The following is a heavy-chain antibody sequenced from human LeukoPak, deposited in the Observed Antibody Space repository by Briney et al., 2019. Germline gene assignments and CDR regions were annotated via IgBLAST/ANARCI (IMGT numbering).Heavy chain of an antibody. CDR3: ARSQYSSSWYYFDY. D-gene: IGHD6-13*01. V-gene: IGHV4-4*07. CDR2: IYTSGST. J-gene: IGHJ4*02. CDR1: GGSISSYY. Sequence: SETLSLTCTVSGGSISSYYWSWIRQPAGKGLEWIGRIYTSGSTNYNPSLKSRVPMSVDTSKNQFSLKLSSVTAADTAVYYCARSQYSSSWYYFDYWGQGTLVTVSS.